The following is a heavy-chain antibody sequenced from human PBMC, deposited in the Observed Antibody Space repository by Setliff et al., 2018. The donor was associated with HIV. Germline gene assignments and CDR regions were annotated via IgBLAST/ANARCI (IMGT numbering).Heavy chain of an antibody. Sequence: AASVKVSCKASGYTFTSYGISWVRQAPGQGLEWMGWISAYNGNTNYAQKLQGRVTMTTDTSTSTAYMELRSLRSDDTAVYYCARDVDYYDSSGYTNAFDIWGQGTMVTVSS. CDR1: GYTFTSYG. J-gene: IGHJ3*02. CDR3: ARDVDYYDSSGYTNAFDI. V-gene: IGHV1-18*01. D-gene: IGHD3-22*01. CDR2: ISAYNGNT.